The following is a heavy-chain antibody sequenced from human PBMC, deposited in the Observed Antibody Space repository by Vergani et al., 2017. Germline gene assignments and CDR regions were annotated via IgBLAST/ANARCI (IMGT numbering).Heavy chain of an antibody. Sequence: EVQLVESGGGLVKPGGSLRLSCAASGFTFNNAWMSWVRQAPGKGLEWVGRIKSKTDGGTTDYAAPVKGRFIISRDDSKNTLYLQMNSLRTEDTAVYYCTTLTGYCISTSCYYSFYYYYYMDFWGKGTTVTVSS. D-gene: IGHD2-2*03. V-gene: IGHV3-15*01. CDR2: IKSKTDGGTT. CDR1: GFTFNNAW. CDR3: TTLTGYCISTSCYYSFYYYYYMDF. J-gene: IGHJ6*03.